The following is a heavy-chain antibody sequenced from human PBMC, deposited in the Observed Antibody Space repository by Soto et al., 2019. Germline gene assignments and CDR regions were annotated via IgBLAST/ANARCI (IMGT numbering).Heavy chain of an antibody. CDR3: AKDFLYLGRVGYSSSFGHWFDP. Sequence: PGGSLRLSCAASGFTFDDYAMHWVRQVPGKGQEWVSGINVNSGSIGYADSVKGRFTISRDNAKNSLYLQMDSLRVEDTALYYCAKDFLYLGRVGYSSSFGHWFDPWGQGTLVTVSS. D-gene: IGHD6-13*01. V-gene: IGHV3-9*01. CDR1: GFTFDDYA. J-gene: IGHJ5*02. CDR2: INVNSGSI.